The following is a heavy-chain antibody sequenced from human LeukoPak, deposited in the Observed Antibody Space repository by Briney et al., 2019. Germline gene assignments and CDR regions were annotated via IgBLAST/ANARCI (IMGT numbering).Heavy chain of an antibody. CDR3: AKSPGYSSSWYNY. CDR1: GFSFSSYW. CDR2: INNDGSGT. Sequence: GGSLRLSCAASGFSFSSYWMHWVRQAPGKGLVWVSRINNDGSGTSYADSVKGRFIISRDNAKNTLYLQMNSLRVEDAAVYYCAKSPGYSSSWYNYWGQGTLVTVSS. D-gene: IGHD6-13*01. J-gene: IGHJ4*02. V-gene: IGHV3-74*01.